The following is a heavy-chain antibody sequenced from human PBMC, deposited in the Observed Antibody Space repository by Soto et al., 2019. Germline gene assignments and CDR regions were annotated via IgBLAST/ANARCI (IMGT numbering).Heavy chain of an antibody. Sequence: PGGSLRLSCAASGFTFSSDWMHWFRQAPRKGLVWVSRIDSAGRTTTYADYVKGRFTISRDNAKNTLYLQINGLRAEDTALYYCARWFTGGNFDYFDFWGQGTQVTVSS. V-gene: IGHV3-74*01. D-gene: IGHD2-21*02. CDR2: IDSAGRTT. CDR1: GFTFSSDW. J-gene: IGHJ4*02. CDR3: ARWFTGGNFDYFDF.